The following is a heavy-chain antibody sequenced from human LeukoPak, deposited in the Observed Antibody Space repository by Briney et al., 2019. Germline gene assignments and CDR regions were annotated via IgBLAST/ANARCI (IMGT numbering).Heavy chain of an antibody. D-gene: IGHD2-8*02. J-gene: IGHJ6*03. CDR1: GYSFTSYG. V-gene: IGHV1-18*01. Sequence: ASVKVSCKASGYSFTSYGISWVRQAPGQGLEWMGWISGYNGNTNYAQKLQGRVTMTTDTSTNTAYMELRSLRSDDTAVYYCARVAGATGYYMDVWGKGTTVTVSS. CDR3: ARVAGATGYYMDV. CDR2: ISGYNGNT.